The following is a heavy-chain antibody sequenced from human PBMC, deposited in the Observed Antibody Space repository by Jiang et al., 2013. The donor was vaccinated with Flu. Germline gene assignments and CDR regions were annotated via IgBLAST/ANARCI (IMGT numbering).Heavy chain of an antibody. CDR2: IIPIFGTA. D-gene: IGHD3-10*01. Sequence: VQLVESGAEVKKPGSSVKVSCKASGGTFSRYAISWVRQAPGQGLEWMGGIIPIFGTANYAQKFQGRVTITADESTSTAYMELSSLRYEDTAVYYCARPIRGGNYYYYGMDVWGQGTTVTVSS. CDR1: GGTFSRYA. CDR3: ARPIRGGNYYYYGMDV. V-gene: IGHV1-69*01. J-gene: IGHJ6*02.